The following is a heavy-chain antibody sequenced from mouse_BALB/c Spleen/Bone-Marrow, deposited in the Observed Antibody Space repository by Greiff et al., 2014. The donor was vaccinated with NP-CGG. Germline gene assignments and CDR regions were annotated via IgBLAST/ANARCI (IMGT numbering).Heavy chain of an antibody. CDR3: ARSRLRGYYFDY. D-gene: IGHD3-2*02. Sequence: EVKLEESGGGLVQPGGSRKLSCAASGFTFSSFGMHWVRQAPEKGLEWVAYISSGSSTIYYADTLKGRFTISRDNPKNTLFLQMASLRSEDTAMYYCARSRLRGYYFDYWGQGTNLTVSS. CDR1: GFTFSSFG. J-gene: IGHJ2*01. V-gene: IGHV5-17*02. CDR2: ISSGSSTI.